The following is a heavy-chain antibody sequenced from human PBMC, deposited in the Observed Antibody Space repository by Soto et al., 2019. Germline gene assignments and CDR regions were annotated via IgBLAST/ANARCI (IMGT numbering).Heavy chain of an antibody. CDR2: ISWNSGSI. CDR3: AKDKAIAVAGDFDY. V-gene: IGHV3-9*01. Sequence: EVQLVESGGGLVQPGRSLRLSCAAYGFTFDDYAMHWLRQAPGKGLEWVSGISWNSGSIGYADSVKGRFTISRDNAKNSLYLQMNSLRAEDTALYYCAKDKAIAVAGDFDYWGQGTLVTVSS. D-gene: IGHD6-19*01. J-gene: IGHJ4*02. CDR1: GFTFDDYA.